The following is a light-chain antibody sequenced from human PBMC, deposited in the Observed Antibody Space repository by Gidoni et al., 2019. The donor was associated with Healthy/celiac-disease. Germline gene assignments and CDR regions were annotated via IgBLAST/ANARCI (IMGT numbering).Light chain of an antibody. CDR3: QQYYSTPWT. Sequence: DIQMTQSPSSLSASVGDRVTVTCRASQGISNSLAWYQQKPGKAPKLLLYTASTLEGGVPSRFSGSGSGTDYTLTISSLQPEDFATYYCQQYYSTPWTFGQGTKVEIK. J-gene: IGKJ1*01. V-gene: IGKV1-NL1*01. CDR1: QGISNS. CDR2: TAS.